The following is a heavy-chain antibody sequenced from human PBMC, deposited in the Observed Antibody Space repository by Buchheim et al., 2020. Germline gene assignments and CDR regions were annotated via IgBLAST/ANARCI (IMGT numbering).Heavy chain of an antibody. CDR3: ARAPDCGGGSCNSYHYYGMDV. V-gene: IGHV3-74*01. J-gene: IGHJ6*02. CDR2: INTDGRTT. Sequence: EVQLVESGGGLVQPGGSLRLSCAVSDFTFSTYWMHWVRQVPGKGLVWVSRINTDGRTTTYADSVKGRFTISRDHAKNTLFPQMNSLRVEDTAVYYCARAPDCGGGSCNSYHYYGMDVWGQGTT. D-gene: IGHD2-15*01. CDR1: DFTFSTYW.